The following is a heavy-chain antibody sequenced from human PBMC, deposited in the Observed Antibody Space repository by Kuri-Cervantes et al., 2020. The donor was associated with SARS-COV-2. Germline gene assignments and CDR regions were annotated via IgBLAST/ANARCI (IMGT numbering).Heavy chain of an antibody. Sequence: GGSLRLSCAASGFIFSNYTMNWVRQAPGKGLEWVSSISRSSDYIYYGDSVRGRFTTSRDNAKNSLYLQMNSLRAEDTAVYYCARDRDMDVWGKGTTVTVSS. V-gene: IGHV3-21*01. CDR1: GFIFSNYT. D-gene: IGHD3-10*01. J-gene: IGHJ6*03. CDR2: ISRSSDYI. CDR3: ARDRDMDV.